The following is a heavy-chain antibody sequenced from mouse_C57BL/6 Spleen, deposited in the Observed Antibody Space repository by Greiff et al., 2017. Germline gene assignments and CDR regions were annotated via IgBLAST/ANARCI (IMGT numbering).Heavy chain of an antibody. D-gene: IGHD2-1*01. CDR3: AREEDGNYERYFDY. CDR1: GFTFSSYA. V-gene: IGHV5-4*01. CDR2: ISDGGSYT. Sequence: EVHLVESGGCLVKPGGSLKLSCAASGFTFSSYAMSWVRQTPEKRLEWVATISDGGSYTYYPDNVKGRFTISRDNAKNNLYLQMSHLNSEDTAMYYCAREEDGNYERYFDYWGQGTTLTVSS. J-gene: IGHJ2*01.